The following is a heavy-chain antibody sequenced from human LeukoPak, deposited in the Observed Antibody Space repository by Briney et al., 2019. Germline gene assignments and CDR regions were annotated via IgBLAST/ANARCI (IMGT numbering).Heavy chain of an antibody. J-gene: IGHJ5*01. D-gene: IGHD5-24*01. CDR1: GFTFSSYA. CDR3: REKFDS. CDR2: ISGSGGST. Sequence: GGSLRLSCAASGFTFSSYAMSWVRQAPGKGLEWVSAISGSGGSTYYADSAKGRFTISRDNSNSLISLQMDNLTTEDTAVYYAREKFDSWGQGTLVIVSP. V-gene: IGHV3-23*01.